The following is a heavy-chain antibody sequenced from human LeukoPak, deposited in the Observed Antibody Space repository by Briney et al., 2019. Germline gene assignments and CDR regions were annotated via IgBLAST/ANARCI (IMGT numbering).Heavy chain of an antibody. V-gene: IGHV3-21*01. CDR1: GFTFSYYT. D-gene: IGHD1-1*01. CDR2: ISSTGSSI. CDR3: ARDDVAWNDVHWFDP. J-gene: IGHJ5*02. Sequence: GGSLRLSCAASGFTFSYYTMSWVRQAPGKGLEWGSSISSTGSSIYYADSVKGRFTISRDNAKISLYLQMSSLRVEDTAVYYCARDDVAWNDVHWFDPWGQGTLVTVSS.